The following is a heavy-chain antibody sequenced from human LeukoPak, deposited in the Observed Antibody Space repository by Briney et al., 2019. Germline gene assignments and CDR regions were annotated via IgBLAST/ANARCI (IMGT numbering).Heavy chain of an antibody. CDR1: GFTFSSYA. J-gene: IGHJ4*02. V-gene: IGHV3-64D*06. CDR3: VRVGSGRPFDY. D-gene: IGHD6-19*01. Sequence: GGSLRLSCSASGFTFSSYAMHWVRQAPGKGLEYVSAISSNGSSTYYADSVKGRFTISRDNSKNTLYLQMSSLRAEDTAVYYCVRVGSGRPFDYWGQGTLVTVSS. CDR2: ISSNGSST.